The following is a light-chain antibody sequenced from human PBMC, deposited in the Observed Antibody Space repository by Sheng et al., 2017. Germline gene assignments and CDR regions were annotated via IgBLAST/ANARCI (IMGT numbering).Light chain of an antibody. CDR3: QQYNTSPRT. Sequence: EIVLTQSPGTLYLSPGERASLSCRASQGVTNNYLAWYHQKPGQAPRLLIFGASTRATGIPDRFSASGSGTDFTLTISRLEPEDFGVYYCQQYNTSPRTFGQGTKVEIK. CDR1: QGVTNNY. CDR2: GAS. J-gene: IGKJ1*01. V-gene: IGKV3-20*01.